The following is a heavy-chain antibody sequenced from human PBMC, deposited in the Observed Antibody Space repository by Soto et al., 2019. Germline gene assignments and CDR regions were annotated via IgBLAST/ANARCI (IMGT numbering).Heavy chain of an antibody. V-gene: IGHV3-9*01. CDR3: GSGGYSRPNLVGY. CDR2: ISWNSGSI. J-gene: IGHJ4*02. D-gene: IGHD6-13*01. CDR1: GFTFDDYA. Sequence: EVQLVESGGGLVQPGRSLRLSCAASGFTFDDYAMHWVRQAPGKGLEWVSGISWNSGSIGYADSVKGRFTISRDNAKNSLYLQMNSLRAEDTALYYCGSGGYSRPNLVGYWGPGTLVTVAS.